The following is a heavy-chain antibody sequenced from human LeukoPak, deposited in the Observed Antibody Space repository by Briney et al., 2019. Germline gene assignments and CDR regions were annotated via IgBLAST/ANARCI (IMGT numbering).Heavy chain of an antibody. J-gene: IGHJ4*02. Sequence: SEKVSCRASGGTFSSYAISWVRQAPGQGLEWMGMIIPILGIANYAQKFQGRVTITADKSTSTAYMELSSLRSEDTAVYYCASNSRAYYYGSGNYGREDELYYFDYWGQGTLVTVSS. CDR1: GGTFSSYA. D-gene: IGHD3-10*01. V-gene: IGHV1-69*04. CDR2: IIPILGIA. CDR3: ASNSRAYYYGSGNYGREDELYYFDY.